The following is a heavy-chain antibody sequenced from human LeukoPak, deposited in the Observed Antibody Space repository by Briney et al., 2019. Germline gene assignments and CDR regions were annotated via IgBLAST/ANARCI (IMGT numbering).Heavy chain of an antibody. CDR3: ARGAQRGYSLSDALDI. CDR1: GGSFSGYY. J-gene: IGHJ3*02. V-gene: IGHV4-34*01. Sequence: SETLSLTCAVYGGSFSGYYWSWIRQPPGKGLEWIGEINHSGSTNYNPSLKSRVTISVDTSKNQFSLKLSSVTAADTALYYCARGAQRGYSLSDALDIWGQGTMVTVSS. CDR2: INHSGST. D-gene: IGHD5-18*01.